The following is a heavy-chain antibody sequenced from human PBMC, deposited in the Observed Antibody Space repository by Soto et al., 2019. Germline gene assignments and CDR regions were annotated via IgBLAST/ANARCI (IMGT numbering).Heavy chain of an antibody. CDR3: AKEKTDAADSGYFDY. CDR2: ISYDGSNK. J-gene: IGHJ4*02. D-gene: IGHD1-26*01. V-gene: IGHV3-30*18. Sequence: GGSLRLSCAASGFTFSSYGMHWVRQAPGKGLEWVAVISYDGSNKYYADSVKGRFTISRDNSKNTLYLQMNSLRAEDTAVYYCAKEKTDAADSGYFDYWGQGTRVTVSS. CDR1: GFTFSSYG.